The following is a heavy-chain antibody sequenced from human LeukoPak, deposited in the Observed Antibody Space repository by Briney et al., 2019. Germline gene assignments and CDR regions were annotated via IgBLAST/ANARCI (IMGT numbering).Heavy chain of an antibody. CDR1: GYSISSGYY. CDR2: IYHSGST. CDR3: AREKEKRGQWLAYDAFDI. Sequence: SETLSLTCTVSGYSISSGYYWGWIRQPPGKGLEWIGSIYHSGSTYYNPSLKSRVTISVDTSKNQFSLQLNSVTPEDTAVYYCAREKEKRGQWLAYDAFDIWGQGTMVTVSS. D-gene: IGHD6-19*01. J-gene: IGHJ3*02. V-gene: IGHV4-38-2*02.